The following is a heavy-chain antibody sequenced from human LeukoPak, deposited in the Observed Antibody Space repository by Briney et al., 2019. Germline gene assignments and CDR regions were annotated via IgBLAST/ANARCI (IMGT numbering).Heavy chain of an antibody. Sequence: GGSLRLSCAASGFTFSDYEMNWVRQAPGKGLEWILHISTSGSIIHYADSVKGRFTISRDNAKNSLYLQMNSLRAEDTAVYYCAVVVTGTGFDYWGQGTLVTVSS. D-gene: IGHD2-21*02. CDR3: AVVVTGTGFDY. CDR1: GFTFSDYE. V-gene: IGHV3-48*03. CDR2: ISTSGSII. J-gene: IGHJ4*02.